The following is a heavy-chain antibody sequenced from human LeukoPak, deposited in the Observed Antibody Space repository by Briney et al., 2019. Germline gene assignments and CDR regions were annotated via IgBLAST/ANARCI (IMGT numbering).Heavy chain of an antibody. CDR2: IGTSSNNI. Sequence: GGSLTLSCAASGLTFSRYNMNWVRQALGKGLEWVSSIGTSSNNIYYTDSVKGRFTISRDNAKNPLYLQVDSLRVEDTAVYFCASGTVGNYALDYWGQGTLVTVSS. V-gene: IGHV3-21*01. CDR1: GLTFSRYN. CDR3: ASGTVGNYALDY. D-gene: IGHD1-7*01. J-gene: IGHJ4*02.